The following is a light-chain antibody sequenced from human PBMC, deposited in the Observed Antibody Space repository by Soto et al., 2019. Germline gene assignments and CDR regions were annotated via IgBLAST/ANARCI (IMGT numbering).Light chain of an antibody. CDR3: QKSSSIPYT. CDR1: QTISTY. Sequence: DIQMTQSPSSLSASVGDRVTITCRASQTISTYLNWYQQIPGKAPKLLIYGASNLQNGVPSRFCGSGSGTDFTLTISSLQPEDFATYYGQKSSSIPYTFGQGTKLEIK. CDR2: GAS. J-gene: IGKJ2*01. V-gene: IGKV1-39*01.